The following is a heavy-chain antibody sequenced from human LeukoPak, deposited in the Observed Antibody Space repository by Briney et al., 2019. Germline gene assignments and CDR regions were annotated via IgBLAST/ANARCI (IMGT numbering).Heavy chain of an antibody. J-gene: IGHJ4*02. Sequence: SETLSLTCTVSGGSISSDVYYWSWIRQHPGKALEWIGYIHYSGSTYYNPSLKSRLSISVDTSKDQFSLKLSSVTAADTAVYYCARALGGYDYSFDYWGQGTLVTVSS. V-gene: IGHV4-31*03. D-gene: IGHD3-22*01. CDR2: IHYSGST. CDR3: ARALGGYDYSFDY. CDR1: GGSISSDVYY.